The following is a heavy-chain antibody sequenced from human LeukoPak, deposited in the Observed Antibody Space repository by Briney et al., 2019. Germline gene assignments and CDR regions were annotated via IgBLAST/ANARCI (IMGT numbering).Heavy chain of an antibody. J-gene: IGHJ5*02. CDR3: ARLNRQWLVPTPIGRPTNWFDP. CDR1: GVSISSGSYY. D-gene: IGHD6-19*01. CDR2: IYTSGST. Sequence: SETLSLTCTVSGVSISSGSYYWSWIRQPAGKGLEWIGRIYTSGSTNYNPSLKSRVTISVDTSKNQFSLKLSSVTAADTAVYYCARLNRQWLVPTPIGRPTNWFDPWGQGTLVTVSS. V-gene: IGHV4-61*02.